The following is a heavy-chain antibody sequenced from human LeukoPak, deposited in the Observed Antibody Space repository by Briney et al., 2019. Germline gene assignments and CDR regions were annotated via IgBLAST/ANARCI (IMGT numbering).Heavy chain of an antibody. CDR2: IYYSGST. D-gene: IGHD3-22*01. CDR3: ARDRSTYYYDSSGYYAAFDI. J-gene: IGHJ3*02. V-gene: IGHV4-59*01. CDR1: GGSISSYY. Sequence: SETLSLTCTVSGGSISSYYWGWIRQPPGKGLEWIGYIYYSGSTNYNPSLKSRVTISVDTSKNQFSLKLSSVTAADTAVYYCARDRSTYYYDSSGYYAAFDIWGQGTMVTVSS.